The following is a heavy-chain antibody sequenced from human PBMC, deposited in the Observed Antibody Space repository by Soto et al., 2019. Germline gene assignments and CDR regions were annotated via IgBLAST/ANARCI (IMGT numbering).Heavy chain of an antibody. CDR2: IYPGDSDT. Sequence: GESLKISCKGSGYSFTSYWIGWVRQMPGKGLEWMGIIYPGDSDTRYSPSFQGQVTISADKSISTAYLQWSSLKASDTAMYYCARRAYYDSSGYSYYFDYWGQGTLVTVS. D-gene: IGHD3-22*01. V-gene: IGHV5-51*01. CDR1: GYSFTSYW. J-gene: IGHJ4*02. CDR3: ARRAYYDSSGYSYYFDY.